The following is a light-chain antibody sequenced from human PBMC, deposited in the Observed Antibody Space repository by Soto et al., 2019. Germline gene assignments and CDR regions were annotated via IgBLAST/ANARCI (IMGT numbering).Light chain of an antibody. CDR1: ESISNY. Sequence: EVVLTQSPGTLSLSPGERATLSCRSSESISNYLAWYQHKPGQAPRLLIDDASNRATGIPARFSGTGSGTDFTLTISSLEPEDLAVYYCQHRRTFGQGTRLEIK. CDR2: DAS. V-gene: IGKV3-11*01. J-gene: IGKJ5*01. CDR3: QHRRT.